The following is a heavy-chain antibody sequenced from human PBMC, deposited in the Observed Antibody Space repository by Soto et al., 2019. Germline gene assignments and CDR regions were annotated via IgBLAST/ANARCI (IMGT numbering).Heavy chain of an antibody. Sequence: QVQLVQSGAEEKKPGASVKVSCKASGYTFTSYAMHWVRQAPGQRLEWMGWINAGNGNTKYSQKFQGRVTITRDTSASTAYMERSSLRSEDTAVYYCARSIVVVPALDYSGQGTLVTVSS. CDR2: INAGNGNT. J-gene: IGHJ4*02. V-gene: IGHV1-3*05. D-gene: IGHD2-21*02. CDR3: ARSIVVVPALDY. CDR1: GYTFTSYA.